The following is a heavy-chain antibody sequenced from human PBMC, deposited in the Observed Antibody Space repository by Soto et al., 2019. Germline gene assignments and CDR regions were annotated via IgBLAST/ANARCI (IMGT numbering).Heavy chain of an antibody. CDR3: ARAPGRMMNALRYYYGLDV. J-gene: IGHJ6*02. V-gene: IGHV4-31*02. Sequence: QVQLQESGPGLVKPSETLSFTCNVSGGSISSGGYYCSWIRRLPGKGLEWIGYIYHRGGTYYNPALKRRITISVDTSKNQFSLKMTSVTAADTAVYFCARAPGRMMNALRYYYGLDVWGQGTTVTVSS. CDR1: GGSISSGGYY. D-gene: IGHD2-8*01. CDR2: IYHRGGT.